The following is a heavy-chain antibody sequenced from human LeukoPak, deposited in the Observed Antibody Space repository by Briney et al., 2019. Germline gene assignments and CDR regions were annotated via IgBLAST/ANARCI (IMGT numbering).Heavy chain of an antibody. CDR2: IYYSGST. D-gene: IGHD4-23*01. Sequence: PSETLSLTCTVSGGSISSGGYYWSWIRQPPGKGLEWIGYIYYSGSTHYNPSLKSRLTISLDTSKNQFSLKLSSVTAADTAVYYCARGTMVGYYYYGMDVWGQGTTVTVSS. V-gene: IGHV4-30-4*01. J-gene: IGHJ6*02. CDR3: ARGTMVGYYYYGMDV. CDR1: GGSISSGGYY.